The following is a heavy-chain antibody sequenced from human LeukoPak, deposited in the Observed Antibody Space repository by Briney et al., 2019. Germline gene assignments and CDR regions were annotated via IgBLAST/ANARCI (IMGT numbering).Heavy chain of an antibody. CDR3: ASKSYHYDSNGYYYNNWFDP. Sequence: SVKVSCKASGGTFSSYALSWVRQAPGQGLEWMGGIIPIFGTANYAQKFLGRVTITADESTSTAYMELRSLRSEDTAVYYCASKSYHYDSNGYYYNNWFDPWGQGTLVTVSS. CDR2: IIPIFGTA. CDR1: GGTFSSYA. J-gene: IGHJ5*02. D-gene: IGHD3-22*01. V-gene: IGHV1-69*13.